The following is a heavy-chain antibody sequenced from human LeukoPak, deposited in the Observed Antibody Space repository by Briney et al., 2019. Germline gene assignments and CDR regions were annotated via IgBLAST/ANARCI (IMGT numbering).Heavy chain of an antibody. D-gene: IGHD4-17*01. CDR3: ARGASTGGNWFDP. CDR1: GGSISSSNW. J-gene: IGHJ5*02. Sequence: SETLSLTCAVSGGSISSSNWWSWVRQPPGKGLEWIGEIYHSGSTNYNPSLKSRVTISVDTSKNQFSLKLSSVTAADTAVYYCARGASTGGNWFDPWGQGTLVTVSS. V-gene: IGHV4-4*02. CDR2: IYHSGST.